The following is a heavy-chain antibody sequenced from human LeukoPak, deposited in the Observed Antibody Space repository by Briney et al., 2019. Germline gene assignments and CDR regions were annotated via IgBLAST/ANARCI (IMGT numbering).Heavy chain of an antibody. CDR2: IWYDGSNK. D-gene: IGHD1-26*01. CDR1: GFTFSSYG. V-gene: IGHV3-33*01. J-gene: IGHJ6*02. CDR3: ARDDLGARSMDV. Sequence: PGRSLRLSCAASGFTFSSYGMHWVRQAPGKGLEWVAVIWYDGSNKYYADSVKGRFTISRDNSKNTLYLQMNSLRAEDTAVYYCARDDLGARSMDVWGQGTTVTVSS.